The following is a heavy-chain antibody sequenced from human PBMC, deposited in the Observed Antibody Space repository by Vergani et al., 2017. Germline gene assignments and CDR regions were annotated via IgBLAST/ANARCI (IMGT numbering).Heavy chain of an antibody. CDR2: SYYSGST. V-gene: IGHV4-59*01. J-gene: IGHJ6*03. CDR1: GGSISSDY. Sequence: QVQLQESGPGLVKHSETLSLTCTVAGGSISSDYWSWIRQPPGKGLEWSGYSYYSGSTNYNPSLKSRVTISVDTSKNQFSLKLSSVTAADTAVYYCARGGSIVATRYMDVWGKGTTVTVSS. D-gene: IGHD5-12*01. CDR3: ARGGSIVATRYMDV.